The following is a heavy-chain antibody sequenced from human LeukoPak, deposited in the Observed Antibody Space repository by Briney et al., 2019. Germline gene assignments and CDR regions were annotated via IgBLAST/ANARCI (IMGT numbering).Heavy chain of an antibody. CDR1: GYTFTSYG. CDR3: VRAIQYSSSKPWFDP. Sequence: ASVKVSRKASGYTFTSYGISWVRQAPGQGLEWMGWISAYNGNTNYAQKLQDRVTMTTDTSTTTAYMELRSLRSDDTAVYYCVRAIQYSSSKPWFDPWGQGTLVTVSS. D-gene: IGHD6-6*01. V-gene: IGHV1-18*01. CDR2: ISAYNGNT. J-gene: IGHJ5*02.